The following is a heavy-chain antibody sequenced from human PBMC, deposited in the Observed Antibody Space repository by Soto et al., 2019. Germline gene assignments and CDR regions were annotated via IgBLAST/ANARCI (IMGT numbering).Heavy chain of an antibody. CDR2: ISYDGSNK. J-gene: IGHJ5*02. D-gene: IGHD3-10*01. Sequence: QVQLVESGGGVVQPGRSLRLSCAASGFTFSSYGMHWVRQAPGKGLEWVAVISYDGSNKYYADSVKGRFTISRDNSKNTLYLQMNSLRAEDTAVYYCAKDLITMVRGVILRSHNWFDPWGQGTLVTVSS. CDR1: GFTFSSYG. CDR3: AKDLITMVRGVILRSHNWFDP. V-gene: IGHV3-30*18.